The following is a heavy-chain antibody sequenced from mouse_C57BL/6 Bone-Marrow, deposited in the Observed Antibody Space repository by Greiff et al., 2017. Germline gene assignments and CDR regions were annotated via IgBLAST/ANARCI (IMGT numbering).Heavy chain of an antibody. CDR3: ARNVYYGNYGGMVVSAMDY. CDR2: ISYSGST. CDR1: GYSITSDY. Sequence: EVKLVESGPGLAKPSQTLSLTCSVTGYSITSDYWNWIRKFPGNKLEYMGYISYSGSTYYNPSLKSRISITRDTSKNQYYLQLNSVTTEDTATYYCARNVYYGNYGGMVVSAMDYWGQGTSVTVSS. V-gene: IGHV3-8*01. D-gene: IGHD2-1*01. J-gene: IGHJ4*01.